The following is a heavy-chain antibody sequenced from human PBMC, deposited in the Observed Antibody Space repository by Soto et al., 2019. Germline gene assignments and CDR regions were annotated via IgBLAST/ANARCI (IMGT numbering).Heavy chain of an antibody. CDR1: GYTSADFG. CDR3: VTDQKYFRVNGNWFDS. CDR2: VSGNNGAS. V-gene: IGHV1-18*04. D-gene: IGHD2-2*01. J-gene: IGHJ5*01. Sequence: VASVKVSCKASGYTSADFGISWVRQAPGQGLEWMGWVSGNNGASNPAPKVQGRITMTLDTSTGVSYMALRSLRSDDTAIYYCVTDQKYFRVNGNWFDSWGQGTLVTVSS.